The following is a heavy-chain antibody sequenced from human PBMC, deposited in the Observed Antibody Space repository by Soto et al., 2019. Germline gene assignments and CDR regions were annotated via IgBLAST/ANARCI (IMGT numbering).Heavy chain of an antibody. J-gene: IGHJ6*02. CDR3: ARDKERQQLGGNYYYGMDV. V-gene: IGHV1-69*12. D-gene: IGHD1-1*01. CDR1: GGTFGNSA. CDR2: IMPIFPTP. Sequence: QVQLVQSGAEVKKPGSSVTVSCKASGGTFGNSAISWVRQAPGQGLEWMGGIMPIFPTPDYAQKFQGRVTMTADESTRPAYVELTSLRSEDTAVYYCARDKERQQLGGNYYYGMDVWGRGTTVTV.